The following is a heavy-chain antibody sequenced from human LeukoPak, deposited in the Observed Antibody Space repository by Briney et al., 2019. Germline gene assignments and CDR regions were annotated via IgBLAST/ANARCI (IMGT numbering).Heavy chain of an antibody. CDR2: LNT. CDR1: RFTFSTNA. J-gene: IGHJ4*02. CDR3: AKCGYTGCHLIDF. D-gene: IGHD5-12*01. V-gene: IGHV3-23*01. Sequence: GGSLRVSCAASRFTFSTNAMSWVGPAPGKGLEWVSALNTYYADSVKGRFTISRDNSKNTLYLQMDSLRADDTAVYYCAKCGYTGCHLIDFWGQGTLVTVSS.